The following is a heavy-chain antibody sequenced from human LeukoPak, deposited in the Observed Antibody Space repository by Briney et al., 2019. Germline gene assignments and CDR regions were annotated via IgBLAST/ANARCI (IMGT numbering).Heavy chain of an antibody. Sequence: SVKVSCKASGGTVSSYAISWVRQAPGQGLEWVGGIIPIFGTANYAQKFQGRVTITADESTSTAYMELSSLRSEDTAVYYCARDPVRGYSYGYYGMDVWGKGTTVTVSS. CDR1: GGTVSSYA. V-gene: IGHV1-69*13. J-gene: IGHJ6*04. D-gene: IGHD5-18*01. CDR2: IIPIFGTA. CDR3: ARDPVRGYSYGYYGMDV.